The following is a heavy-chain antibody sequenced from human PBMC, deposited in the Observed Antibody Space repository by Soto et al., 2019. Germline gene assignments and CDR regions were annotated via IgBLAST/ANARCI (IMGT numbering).Heavy chain of an antibody. D-gene: IGHD2-21*01. CDR3: AKLWRH. Sequence: SETLSLTCGVSGGSFDGYYWSWIRQSPGKGLEWIGEISGSGATNYNPALESRVSLSLDTSKNQFSLKLDSVTASDTAVYYCAKLWRHWGQGTLVTVSS. CDR1: GGSFDGYY. J-gene: IGHJ4*02. CDR2: ISGSGAT. V-gene: IGHV4-34*01.